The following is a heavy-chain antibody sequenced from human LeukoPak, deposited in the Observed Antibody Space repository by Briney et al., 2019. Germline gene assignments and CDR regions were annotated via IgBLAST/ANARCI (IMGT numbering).Heavy chain of an antibody. V-gene: IGHV1-18*01. CDR1: GYTFTSYG. J-gene: IGHJ4*02. CDR3: ARDRGGYCSSTSCYADFDY. Sequence: ASVKVSCKASGYTFTSYGISWVRQAPGQGLEWMGWISAYNGNTNYTQKFQGRVTITADESTSTAYMELSSLRSEDTAVYYCARDRGGYCSSTSCYADFDYWGQGTLVTVSS. CDR2: ISAYNGNT. D-gene: IGHD2-2*01.